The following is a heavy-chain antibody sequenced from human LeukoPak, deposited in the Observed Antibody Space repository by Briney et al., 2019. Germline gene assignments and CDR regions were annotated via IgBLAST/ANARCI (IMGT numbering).Heavy chain of an antibody. CDR3: ARDQTSKGDAFDI. J-gene: IGHJ3*02. Sequence: SETLSLTCTVSGASISGSSHYFWGWIRQPPGKGLEWIGYIHSSGSTNYNPSLKSRVTVSIDTSKNQFSLNLSSVTAADTAVYYCARDQTSKGDAFDIWGQGTMVIVSS. CDR2: IHSSGST. V-gene: IGHV4-61*01. CDR1: GASISGSSHYF.